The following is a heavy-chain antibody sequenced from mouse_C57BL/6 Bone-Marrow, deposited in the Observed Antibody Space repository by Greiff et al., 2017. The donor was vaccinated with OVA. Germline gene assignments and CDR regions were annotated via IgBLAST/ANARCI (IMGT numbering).Heavy chain of an antibody. Sequence: VHLVESGPELVKPGASVKISCKASGYTFTDYYINWVKQRPGQGLEWIGWIFPGSGSTYYNEKFKGKATLTVDKSSSTAYMLLSSLTSEDSAVYFCARKGTFRGYFDFWGQGTTLTVSS. V-gene: IGHV1-75*01. D-gene: IGHD3-3*01. CDR2: IFPGSGST. CDR3: ARKGTFRGYFDF. CDR1: GYTFTDYY. J-gene: IGHJ2*01.